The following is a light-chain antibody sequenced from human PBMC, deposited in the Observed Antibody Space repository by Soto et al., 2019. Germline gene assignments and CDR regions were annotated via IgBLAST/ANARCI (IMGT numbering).Light chain of an antibody. Sequence: DIQMTQSPSCLSASVGDRVTITCRASQSISSYLNWYQQKPGKAPKLLIYAASSLQSGVPSRFSGSGSGTDFTLTIRSLQPEDFATYYCQQSYSTLWTFGQGTKVEIK. CDR1: QSISSY. CDR3: QQSYSTLWT. J-gene: IGKJ1*01. CDR2: AAS. V-gene: IGKV1-39*01.